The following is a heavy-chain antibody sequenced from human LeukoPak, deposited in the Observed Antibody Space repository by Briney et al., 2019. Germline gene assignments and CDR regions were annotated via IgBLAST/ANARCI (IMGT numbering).Heavy chain of an antibody. CDR3: ARDHNWRVTIFGVVGKNWFDP. D-gene: IGHD3-3*01. J-gene: IGHJ5*02. CDR1: GYTFTGYY. V-gene: IGHV1-2*02. CDR2: INPNSGGT. Sequence: GASVKVSCKASGYTFTGYYMHWVRQAPGQGLEWMGWINPNSGGTNYAQKFQGRVTMTRDTSISTAYMELSRLRSDDTAVYYCARDHNWRVTIFGVVGKNWFDPWGQGTLVTVSS.